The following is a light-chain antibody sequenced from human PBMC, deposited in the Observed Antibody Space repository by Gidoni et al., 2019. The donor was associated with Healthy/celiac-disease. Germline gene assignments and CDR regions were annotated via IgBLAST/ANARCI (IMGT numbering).Light chain of an antibody. CDR2: GAS. Sequence: EIVMTQSPATLSVSPVERATLSCRASQSVSSNLAWYQQKPGQAPMLLIYGASTRATGIPARFSGSGSGTAFTLTISSLQSEDFAVYYCQQYNNWYTFGQGTKLEIK. CDR3: QQYNNWYT. V-gene: IGKV3-15*01. CDR1: QSVSSN. J-gene: IGKJ2*01.